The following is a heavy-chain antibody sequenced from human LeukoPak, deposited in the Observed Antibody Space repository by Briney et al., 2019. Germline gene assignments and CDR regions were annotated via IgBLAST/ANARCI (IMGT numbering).Heavy chain of an antibody. CDR3: AKLEGRGELFEY. Sequence: AGSLTLSCAVSGFTFSTFSMSWVRHAPGKWLEWVASIISSGGNTFYADSVKGPFTISRDNSKNPLYLQMTRLRAEDTAVYYCAKLEGRGELFEYSGPGALVTVSS. V-gene: IGHV3-23*01. J-gene: IGHJ4*01. CDR1: GFTFSTFS. CDR2: IISSGGNT. D-gene: IGHD3-16*01.